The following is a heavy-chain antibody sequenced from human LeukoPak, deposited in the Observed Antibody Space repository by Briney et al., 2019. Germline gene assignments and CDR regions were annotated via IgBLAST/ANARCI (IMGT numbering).Heavy chain of an antibody. CDR3: ARAVITFGAPVAKGFDC. J-gene: IGHJ4*02. D-gene: IGHD3-16*01. Sequence: RPSETLSLTCTVSGGSFSTYYWSWVRQPPGKGLEWIGYIYYSGSTDYNPSLKSRVTMSLDTSKTQFSLNLSSVTAADTALYYCARAVITFGAPVAKGFDCWGQGTLVTVSS. CDR1: GGSFSTYY. V-gene: IGHV4-59*01. CDR2: IYYSGST.